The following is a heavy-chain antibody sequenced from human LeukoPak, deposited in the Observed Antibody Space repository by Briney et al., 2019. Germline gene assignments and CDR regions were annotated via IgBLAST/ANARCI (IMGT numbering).Heavy chain of an antibody. J-gene: IGHJ6*02. CDR1: GYTFTSYG. Sequence: ASVKVSCKASGYTFTSYGISWVRQAPGQGLEWMGWISAYNGNTNYAQKFQGRVTITADESTSTAYMELSSLRSEDTAVYYCASSYSGYDLGYYYYGMDVWGQGTTVTVSS. CDR2: ISAYNGNT. CDR3: ASSYSGYDLGYYYYGMDV. V-gene: IGHV1-18*01. D-gene: IGHD5-12*01.